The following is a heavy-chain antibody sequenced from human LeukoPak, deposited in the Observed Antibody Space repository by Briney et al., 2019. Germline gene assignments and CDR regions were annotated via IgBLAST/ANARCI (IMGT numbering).Heavy chain of an antibody. CDR3: AREHSGGGNYYDSSGYYRSFDY. V-gene: IGHV3-21*01. CDR2: ISSSSSYI. D-gene: IGHD3-22*01. J-gene: IGHJ4*02. CDR1: GFTFSIYN. Sequence: PGGSLRLSCAASGFTFSIYNMNWVRQAPGKGLEWVSSISSSSSYIYYADSVKGRFTISRDNAKNSLYLQMSSLRVEDTAVYYCAREHSGGGNYYDSSGYYRSFDYWGQGTPVTVSS.